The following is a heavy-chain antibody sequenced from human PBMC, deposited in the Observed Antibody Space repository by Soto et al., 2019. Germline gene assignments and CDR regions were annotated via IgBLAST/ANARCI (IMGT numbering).Heavy chain of an antibody. CDR3: ARAGRKPPSRSWFGY. CDR2: SNHSGST. CDR1: GGSFSGYY. D-gene: IGHD6-13*01. V-gene: IGHV4-34*01. Sequence: QVQLQQWGAGLLKPSETLSLTCAVYGGSFSGYYWSWIRQPPGKGLDWIGESNHSGSTNYNPSLTSRVITSVDTSKNQFSLKLCSVTAADTALYYSARAGRKPPSRSWFGYWGQGTLVSVSS. J-gene: IGHJ4*02.